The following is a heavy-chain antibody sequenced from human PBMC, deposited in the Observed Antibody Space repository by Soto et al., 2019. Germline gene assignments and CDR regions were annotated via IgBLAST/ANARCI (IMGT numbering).Heavy chain of an antibody. CDR3: ARDRRYCTQNCFYYYYGMDV. Sequence: QVQLVESGGGLVKPGGPLRLSCAASGFTFSDYYMSWIRQAPGKGLEWVSYISSSGSTIYYADSVKGRFTISRDNAKNSLYLQMNSLRAEDTAVYYCARDRRYCTQNCFYYYYGMDVWGQGTTVTVSS. CDR1: GFTFSDYY. J-gene: IGHJ6*02. CDR2: ISSSGSTI. V-gene: IGHV3-11*01. D-gene: IGHD2-8*01.